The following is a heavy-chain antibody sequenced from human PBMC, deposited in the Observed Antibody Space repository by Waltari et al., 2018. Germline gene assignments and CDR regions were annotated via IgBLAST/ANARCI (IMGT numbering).Heavy chain of an antibody. Sequence: EVQLVASGGNLVQPGGSLRRSCAAPGFPLSNFWLTWVRQAPGKGLEWVANTKEDGNEIYYLDSVKGRFTISRDNAKNSLFLQMNSLRAEDTAIYYCARGWAHLDSWGQGTLVTVSS. V-gene: IGHV3-7*01. CDR2: TKEDGNEI. CDR3: ARGWAHLDS. J-gene: IGHJ4*02. D-gene: IGHD1-26*01. CDR1: GFPLSNFW.